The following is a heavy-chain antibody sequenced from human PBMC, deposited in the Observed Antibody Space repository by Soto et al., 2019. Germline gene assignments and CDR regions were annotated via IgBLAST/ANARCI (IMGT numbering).Heavy chain of an antibody. V-gene: IGHV4-39*01. Sequence: SETLSLTCTVSGGSTSSSSYYWGWIRQPPGKGLEWIGSIYYSGSTYYNPSLKSRVTISVDTSKNQFSLKLSSVTAADTAVYYCARLPSLLWFGENMDVWGQGTTVTVAS. J-gene: IGHJ6*02. CDR3: ARLPSLLWFGENMDV. CDR2: IYYSGST. CDR1: GGSTSSSSYY. D-gene: IGHD3-10*01.